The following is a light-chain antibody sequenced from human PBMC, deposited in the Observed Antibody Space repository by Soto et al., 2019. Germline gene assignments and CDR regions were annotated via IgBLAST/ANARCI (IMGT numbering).Light chain of an antibody. CDR2: EVT. CDR1: SSDIGSYNR. CDR3: TSYTTRTALV. V-gene: IGLV2-18*02. J-gene: IGLJ3*02. Sequence: QSALTQPPSVSGSPGQSVTISCIGTSSDIGSYNRVSWYQQSPGTAPKLIVYEVTNRPSGVAGRFSGSKSGNTASLTISGLHAEDEADYYCTSYTTRTALVFGGGTKVTVL.